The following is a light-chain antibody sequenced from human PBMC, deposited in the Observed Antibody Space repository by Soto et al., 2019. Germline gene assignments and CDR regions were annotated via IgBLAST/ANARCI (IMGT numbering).Light chain of an antibody. J-gene: IGKJ5*01. CDR3: QQYNSYSQT. CDR1: QSISSW. CDR2: DAS. V-gene: IGKV1-5*01. Sequence: DSQMTQSPSTLSASVGDRVTITCRASQSISSWLAWYQQQPGKAPKLLIYDASSLESGVPSRFSGSGSGTEFTLSISSLQPDDFATYYCQQYNSYSQTFGQGTRLEIK.